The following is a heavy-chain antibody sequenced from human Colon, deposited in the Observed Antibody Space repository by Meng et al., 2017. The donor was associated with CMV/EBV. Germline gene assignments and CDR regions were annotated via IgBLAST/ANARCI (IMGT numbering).Heavy chain of an antibody. CDR2: IYWNDDK. Sequence: SGPTLVKPTQTLTLTCTFSGFSLSTRGVGVGWIRQPPGKALEWLALIYWNDDKRYSPSLKSRLTITKDTSKNQVVLTMTNMDPVDTATYFCAHSRRRPILITFGGVDKYYFDYWGLGTLVTVSS. V-gene: IGHV2-5*01. CDR1: GFSLSTRGVG. D-gene: IGHD3-16*01. J-gene: IGHJ4*02. CDR3: AHSRRRPILITFGGVDKYYFDY.